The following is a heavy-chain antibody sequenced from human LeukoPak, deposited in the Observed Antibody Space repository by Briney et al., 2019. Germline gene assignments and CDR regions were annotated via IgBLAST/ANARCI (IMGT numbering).Heavy chain of an antibody. CDR2: IYHSGST. D-gene: IGHD6-19*01. Sequence: SETLSLTCAVSGGSMSTYYWNWIRQPPGKGLEWIGYIYHSGSTNYNPSLKTRVTISTDTSKNQFSLKLTSVTAADTAVYFCARGVAVAGVFDYWGQGTLVTVSS. V-gene: IGHV4-59*01. J-gene: IGHJ4*02. CDR1: GGSMSTYY. CDR3: ARGVAVAGVFDY.